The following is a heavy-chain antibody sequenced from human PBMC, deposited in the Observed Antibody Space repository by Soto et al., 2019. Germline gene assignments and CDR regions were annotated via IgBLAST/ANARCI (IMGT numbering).Heavy chain of an antibody. CDR1: GFTFSNSA. D-gene: IGHD6-19*01. J-gene: IGHJ4*02. V-gene: IGHV3-30-3*01. CDR3: ARDRVVAGIGEIAY. Sequence: QVHLVESGGGVVQPGRSLRLSCAASGFTFSNSAMHWARQAPGKGLEWVAVISYDGNNKYYADSVKGRFTISRDNSMNRLYLQMNSLRPEDTAVYYCARDRVVAGIGEIAYWGQGTLVTVSS. CDR2: ISYDGNNK.